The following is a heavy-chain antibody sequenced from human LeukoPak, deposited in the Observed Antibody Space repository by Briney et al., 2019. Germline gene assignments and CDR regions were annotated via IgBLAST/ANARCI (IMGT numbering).Heavy chain of an antibody. CDR1: GFTFSGPA. Sequence: QAGGSLSLSCAASGFTFSGPAMHWVRQAAGKGLEWVGRIRSKANSYATAYAASVKDRLTISRDDSKNTEYLQMISLKTEDTDVYYCTSSRLRYFDWLLSGRYYGMDVWGQGTTVTVPS. CDR3: TSSRLRYFDWLLSGRYYGMDV. J-gene: IGHJ6*02. CDR2: IRSKANSYAT. D-gene: IGHD3-9*01. V-gene: IGHV3-73*01.